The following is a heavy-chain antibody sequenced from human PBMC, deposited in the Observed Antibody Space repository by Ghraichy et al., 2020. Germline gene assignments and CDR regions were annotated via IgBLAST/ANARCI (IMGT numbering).Heavy chain of an antibody. CDR3: ARFTQLRWFDP. V-gene: IGHV4-34*01. CDR1: GGSFSGYY. CDR2: INHSGST. J-gene: IGHJ5*02. D-gene: IGHD1-1*01. Sequence: SETLSLTCAVYGGSFSGYYWSWIRQPPGKGLEWIGEINHSGSTNYNPSLKSRVTISVDTSKNQFSLKLSSVTAADTAVYYCARFTQLRWFDPWGQGTLVTVSS.